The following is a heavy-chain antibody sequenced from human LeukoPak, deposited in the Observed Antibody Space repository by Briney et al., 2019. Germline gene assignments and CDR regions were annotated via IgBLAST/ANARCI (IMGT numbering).Heavy chain of an antibody. V-gene: IGHV4-39*07. D-gene: IGHD3-3*01. Sequence: SETLSLTCTVSGGSISSSSYYWGWIRQPPGKGLEWIGSIYYSGSTYYNPSLKSRVTISVDTSKNQFSLKLSSVTAADTAVYYCARDSPNYDFWSGYSPFDYWGQGTLVTVSS. CDR2: IYYSGST. CDR1: GGSISSSSYY. J-gene: IGHJ4*02. CDR3: ARDSPNYDFWSGYSPFDY.